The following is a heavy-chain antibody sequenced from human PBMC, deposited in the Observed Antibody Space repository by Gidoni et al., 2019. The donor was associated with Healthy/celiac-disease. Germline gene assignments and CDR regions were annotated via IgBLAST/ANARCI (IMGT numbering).Heavy chain of an antibody. CDR3: ARDGGYCSSTSCSEAFDI. J-gene: IGHJ3*02. CDR1: GYTFTSYP. V-gene: IGHV1-3*01. CDR2: INAGNGNT. D-gene: IGHD2-2*01. Sequence: QVQLVQSGAEVKKPGASVKVSCKASGYTFTSYPMHWVRQAPGQRLEWMGWINAGNGNTKYSQKFQGRVTITRDTSASTAYMELSSLRSEDTAVYYCARDGGYCSSTSCSEAFDIWGQGTMVTVSS.